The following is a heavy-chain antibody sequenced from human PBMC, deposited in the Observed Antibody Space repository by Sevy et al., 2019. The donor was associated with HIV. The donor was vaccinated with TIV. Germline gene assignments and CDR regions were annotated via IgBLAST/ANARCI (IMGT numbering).Heavy chain of an antibody. CDR2: TSHDGKYN. CDR1: GFTFSSYD. D-gene: IGHD2-21*02. CDR3: ARLFSCGGDCYYLDY. V-gene: IGHV3-30*04. J-gene: IGHJ4*02. Sequence: GGSLRLSCAGSGFTFSSYDMHWVRQAPGKGLEWVAVTSHDGKYNNYADSVKVRFTISRDNFKNTLYLQMNSLIVEDTVVYFCARLFSCGGDCYYLDYWGQGALVTVSS.